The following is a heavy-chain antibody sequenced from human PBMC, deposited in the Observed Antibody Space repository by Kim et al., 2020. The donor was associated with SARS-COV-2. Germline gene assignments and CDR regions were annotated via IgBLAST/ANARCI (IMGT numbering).Heavy chain of an antibody. CDR3: AILGGSDY. CDR2: SSSTK. Sequence: SSSTKYYADPVKGRFTSSRDNAKNSLYLQRNSLRAEDTAVYYCAILGGSDYWGQGTLVTVSS. D-gene: IGHD3-16*01. V-gene: IGHV3-48*01. J-gene: IGHJ4*02.